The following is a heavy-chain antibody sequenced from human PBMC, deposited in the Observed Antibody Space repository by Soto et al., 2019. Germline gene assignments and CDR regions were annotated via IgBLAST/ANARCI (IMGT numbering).Heavy chain of an antibody. CDR2: ISAYNGNT. V-gene: IGHV1-18*01. D-gene: IGHD3-16*01. CDR1: GYTFTSYG. Sequence: ASVKVSCKASGYTFTSYGISWVRQAPGQGLEWMGWISAYNGNTNYAQKLQGRVTMTTDTSTSTAYMELRSLRSDDTAVYYCARLKGAGDNYYYYMDVWGKGTTVTVSS. CDR3: ARLKGAGDNYYYYMDV. J-gene: IGHJ6*03.